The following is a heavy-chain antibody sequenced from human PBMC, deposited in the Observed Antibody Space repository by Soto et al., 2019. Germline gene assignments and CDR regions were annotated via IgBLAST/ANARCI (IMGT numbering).Heavy chain of an antibody. CDR2: ISFDGNNK. CDR1: GFTFSLYA. J-gene: IGHJ4*02. CDR3: ARGVRLSSGYYFDY. Sequence: HVQMVQSGGGVVQPGRSLRLSCAASGFTFSLYAIYWVRQAPGKGLEWVALISFDGNNKYYTDSVKGRFTISRDNSKNTLYLRMDSLRVEDTAVYYCARGVRLSSGYYFDYWGQGTLVTVSS. D-gene: IGHD3-22*01. V-gene: IGHV3-30-3*01.